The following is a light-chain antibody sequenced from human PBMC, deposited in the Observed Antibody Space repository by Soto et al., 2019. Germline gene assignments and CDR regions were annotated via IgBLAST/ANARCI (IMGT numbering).Light chain of an antibody. CDR3: QQYNNWPRT. Sequence: VVTQSPATLSVSPGERYTLSCRASQSARSNLAWYQQKPGQAHSLLIYGASTRATGIPARFSGSGSGTEFTLTISSLQSEDFAVYYCQQYNNWPRTVGPGTKVEIK. J-gene: IGKJ3*01. CDR2: GAS. CDR1: QSARSN. V-gene: IGKV3-15*01.